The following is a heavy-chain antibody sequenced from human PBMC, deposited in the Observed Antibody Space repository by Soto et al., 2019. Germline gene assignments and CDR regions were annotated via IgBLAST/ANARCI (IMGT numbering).Heavy chain of an antibody. CDR2: ISGTDNYI. V-gene: IGHV3-21*01. CDR1: GFTFSSYT. J-gene: IGHJ6*02. Sequence: PGGSLRLSCAASGFTFSSYTMSWVRQAPGKGLGWVSSISGTDNYIYYKDSVKGRFTISRDNAKNSLYLQMNSLRAEDTAVYYCARSLYYYSGMDVWGQGTTVTVSS. CDR3: ARSLYYYSGMDV.